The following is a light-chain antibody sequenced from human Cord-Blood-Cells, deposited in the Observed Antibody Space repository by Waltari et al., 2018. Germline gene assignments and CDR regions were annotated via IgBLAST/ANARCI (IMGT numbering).Light chain of an antibody. Sequence: SSELTQDPAVSVALGQTVRITCQGDSLRSYYERWYQQKPGQAPVLVIYGKTNRPSGIPDRFSGSSSGNTASLTITGAQAEDEADYYCNSRDSSGNHPNYVFGTGTKVTVL. CDR2: GKT. CDR3: NSRDSSGNHPNYV. CDR1: SLRSYY. V-gene: IGLV3-19*01. J-gene: IGLJ1*01.